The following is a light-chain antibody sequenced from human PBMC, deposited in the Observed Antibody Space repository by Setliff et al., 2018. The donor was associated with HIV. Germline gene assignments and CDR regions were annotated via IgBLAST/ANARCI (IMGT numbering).Light chain of an antibody. CDR1: SSNIGGHF. CDR3: ASWDDMLSVV. CDR2: RND. V-gene: IGLV1-47*01. J-gene: IGLJ3*02. Sequence: QSALTQPPPASGTPGQRISISCSGTSSNIGGHFVYWYQQFPGTAPKLLIHRNDLRPSGVPDRFSASKSGTSASLAISGLRSDDEAVYYCASWDDMLSVVFGGGTKVTVL.